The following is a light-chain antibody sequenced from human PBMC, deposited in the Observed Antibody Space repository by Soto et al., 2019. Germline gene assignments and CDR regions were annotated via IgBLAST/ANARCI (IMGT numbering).Light chain of an antibody. J-gene: IGLJ1*01. CDR3: QVWDSNSDHYV. V-gene: IGLV3-21*02. CDR1: NIGSES. CDR2: DDG. Sequence: SYELTRPPSVSVAPGQTARITCWGSNIGSESVHWYQQKPGQAPVLVVYDDGDRPSGIPERLSGSSSGNTATLTINRVEAGDEADYYCQVWDSNSDHYVFGTGTKLTVL.